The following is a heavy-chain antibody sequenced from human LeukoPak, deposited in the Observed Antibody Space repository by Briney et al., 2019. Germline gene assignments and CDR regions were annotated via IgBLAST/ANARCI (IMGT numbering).Heavy chain of an antibody. CDR1: GYTFTGYY. CDR2: INPNSGGT. Sequence: ASVKVSCKASGYTFTGYYMHWVRQAPGQGLEWMGWINPNSGGTNYAQKFQGRVTMTRDTSISTAYMELSRLRSDDTAVYYCARDRYCSSTSCYSGPLANWGQGTLVTVSS. J-gene: IGHJ4*02. CDR3: ARDRYCSSTSCYSGPLAN. V-gene: IGHV1-2*02. D-gene: IGHD2-2*01.